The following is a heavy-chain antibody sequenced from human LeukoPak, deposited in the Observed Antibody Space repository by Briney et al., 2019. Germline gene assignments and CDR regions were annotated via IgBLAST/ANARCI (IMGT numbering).Heavy chain of an antibody. CDR3: ARRYGSYGLYYFDY. Sequence: GGSLKISCKGSGYSFTSYWIGWVRQMPGKGLDWMGIIYPYDSDTRYSPSFQGQVTISADKSITTAYLQWSSLKASDTAMYYCARRYGSYGLYYFDYWGQGTLVTVSS. CDR1: GYSFTSYW. D-gene: IGHD5-18*01. CDR2: IYPYDSDT. V-gene: IGHV5-51*01. J-gene: IGHJ4*02.